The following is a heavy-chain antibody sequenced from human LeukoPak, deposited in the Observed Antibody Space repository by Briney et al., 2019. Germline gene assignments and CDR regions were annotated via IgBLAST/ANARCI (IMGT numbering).Heavy chain of an antibody. CDR1: GFTFSSYA. CDR2: ISYDGSNK. J-gene: IGHJ4*02. D-gene: IGHD2-2*02. V-gene: IGHV3-30*01. Sequence: GRSLRLSCAASGFTFSSYATHWVRQAPGKGLEWVAVISYDGSNKYYADSVKGRFTISRDNSKNTLYLQMNSLRAEDTAVYYCARDGIVVVPAAILGIFDYWGQGTLVTVSS. CDR3: ARDGIVVVPAAILGIFDY.